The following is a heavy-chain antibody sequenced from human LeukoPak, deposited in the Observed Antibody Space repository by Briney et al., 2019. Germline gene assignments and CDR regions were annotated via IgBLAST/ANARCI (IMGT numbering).Heavy chain of an antibody. V-gene: IGHV4-59*01. D-gene: IGHD3-3*01. CDR3: ARGISAYDFWSGYYTDEEYYFDY. J-gene: IGHJ4*02. CDR1: GGSISSYY. Sequence: PSETLSLTCTVSGGSISSYYWGWIRQPPGKGLEWIGYIYYSGSTNYNPSLKSRVTISVDTSKNQFSLKLSSVTAADTAAYYCARGISAYDFWSGYYTDEEYYFDYWGQGTLVTVSS. CDR2: IYYSGST.